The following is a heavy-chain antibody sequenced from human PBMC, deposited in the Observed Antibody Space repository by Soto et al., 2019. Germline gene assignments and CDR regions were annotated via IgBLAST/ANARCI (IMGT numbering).Heavy chain of an antibody. CDR1: GCTFSSYA. CDR3: AGGGDYYYGSGSYACDAFDI. V-gene: IGHV3-64*01. Sequence: GGSLRLSCAASGCTFSSYAMHWVRQAPGKGLEYVSAISSNGGSTYYANSVKGRFTISRDNSKNTLYLQMGSLRAEDMAVYYCAGGGDYYYGSGSYACDAFDIWGQGTMVTVSS. D-gene: IGHD3-10*01. CDR2: ISSNGGST. J-gene: IGHJ3*02.